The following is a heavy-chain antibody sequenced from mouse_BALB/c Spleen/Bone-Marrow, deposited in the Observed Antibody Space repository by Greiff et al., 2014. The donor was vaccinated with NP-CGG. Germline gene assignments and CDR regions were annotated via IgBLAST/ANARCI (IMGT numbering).Heavy chain of an antibody. CDR2: INPSNGDT. J-gene: IGHJ2*01. V-gene: IGHV1S81*02. CDR1: GYTFTSYW. D-gene: IGHD1-2*01. Sequence: QVQLKESGAELVRPGASVKLSCKASGYTFTSYWIHWVKLRPGQGFEWIGEINPSNGDTNYNEKFKRKATLTVDKSSSTVYMQLSSLTSEGSAVYYCTNYGYDWGPGTTLTVSS. CDR3: TNYGYD.